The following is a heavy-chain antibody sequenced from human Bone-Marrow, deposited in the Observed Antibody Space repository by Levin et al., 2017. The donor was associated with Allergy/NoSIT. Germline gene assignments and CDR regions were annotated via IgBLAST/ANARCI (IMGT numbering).Heavy chain of an antibody. CDR1: GFTFNKYG. V-gene: IGHV3-23*01. D-gene: IGHD1-26*01. CDR3: SKDPIWDRYNFDMDV. J-gene: IGHJ6*02. CDR2: IGGSGVDS. Sequence: GESLKISCTASGFTFNKYGLTWVRQAPGKGLEWVASIGGSGVDSNYADSVRGRFTITRDMNMIFLQMNSLRVEDTAIYYCSKDPIWDRYNFDMDVWGQGTSVIVSS.